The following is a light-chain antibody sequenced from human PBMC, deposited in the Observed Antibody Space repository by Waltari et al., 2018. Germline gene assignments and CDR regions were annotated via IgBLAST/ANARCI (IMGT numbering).Light chain of an antibody. Sequence: DIKISQPRSPLSASVRYRVTITCRASQHISDSLAWYQQKPGQVPKLLLYAASRLESWVPSRFSGSGSGTDYTLTISSLQPEDFATYYCQQYYRIPFTFGGGTKVEIK. CDR3: QQYYRIPFT. V-gene: IGKV1-NL1*01. CDR2: AAS. CDR1: QHISDS. J-gene: IGKJ4*01.